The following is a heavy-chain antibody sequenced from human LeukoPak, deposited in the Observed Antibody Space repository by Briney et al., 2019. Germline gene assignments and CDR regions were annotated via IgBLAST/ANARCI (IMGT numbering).Heavy chain of an antibody. J-gene: IGHJ4*02. V-gene: IGHV4-59*12. Sequence: SETLSLTCTVSGGSISPYFWSWIRQPPGKGLEWIGYISYTGSTNYNPSLKSRVTISVDTSKNQFSLKLSSVTAADTAVYYCARGRRGAAAANFDYWGQGTLVTVSS. CDR3: ARGRRGAAAANFDY. D-gene: IGHD6-13*01. CDR2: ISYTGST. CDR1: GGSISPYF.